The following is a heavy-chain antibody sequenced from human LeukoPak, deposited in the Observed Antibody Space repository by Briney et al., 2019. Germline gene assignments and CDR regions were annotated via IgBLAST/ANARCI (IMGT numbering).Heavy chain of an antibody. D-gene: IGHD2-15*01. CDR1: GGSISSSSYY. CDR3: ARHGAASFDY. CDR2: IYYSGST. Sequence: SETLSLTCTVSGGSISSSSYYWGWIRQPPGKGLEWIGSIYYSGSTYYNPSLKSRVTISVDTSKNQFSLKLSSVTAADTAVYYCARHGAASFDYWGQGTPVTVSS. J-gene: IGHJ4*02. V-gene: IGHV4-39*01.